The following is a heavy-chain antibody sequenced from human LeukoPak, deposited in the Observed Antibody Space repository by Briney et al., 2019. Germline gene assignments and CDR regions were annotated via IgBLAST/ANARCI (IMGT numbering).Heavy chain of an antibody. CDR2: IGSTSHFR. CDR1: GFTFSNYS. Sequence: NPGGSLRLSCAASGFTFSNYSMNWVRQAPGKGLEWVSSIGSTSHFRYYADSLKGRVTISRDNAKNSLYLQMSSLRVEDTAVYYCAKDLSGFTVTTKFDYWGQGTLVTVSS. CDR3: AKDLSGFTVTTKFDY. D-gene: IGHD4-17*01. J-gene: IGHJ4*02. V-gene: IGHV3-21*01.